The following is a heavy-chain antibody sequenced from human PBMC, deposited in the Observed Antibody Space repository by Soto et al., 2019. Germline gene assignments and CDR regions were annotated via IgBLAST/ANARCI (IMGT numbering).Heavy chain of an antibody. CDR3: TRASAVAGGSSNSLPNDY. V-gene: IGHV4-59*01. J-gene: IGHJ4*02. D-gene: IGHD6-19*01. CDR1: GGSTSSYY. CDR2: IYYSGST. Sequence: SETLSLTCTVSGGSTSSYYWSWIRQPPGKGLEWIGYIYYSGSTNYNPSLKSRVIISVDTSKYQFSLKLSSVTAADTAVYYCTRASAVAGGSSNSLPNDYWGQGTLVTVSS.